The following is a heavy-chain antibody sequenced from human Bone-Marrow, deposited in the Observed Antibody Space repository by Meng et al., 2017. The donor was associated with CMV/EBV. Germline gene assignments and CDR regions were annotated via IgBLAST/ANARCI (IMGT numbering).Heavy chain of an antibody. CDR2: IIPIFGTT. Sequence: SVKVSCKASGGTLSTYAISWVRQAPGQGLEWMGGIIPIFGTTNYAQKFQHRVTLTTDVSTNTAYMEVHNLRSEDTAVYFCARVDNYDDSGYHYYWFDPWGRGTQVTVSS. V-gene: IGHV1-69*05. CDR3: ARVDNYDDSGYHYYWFDP. D-gene: IGHD3-22*01. J-gene: IGHJ5*02. CDR1: GGTLSTYA.